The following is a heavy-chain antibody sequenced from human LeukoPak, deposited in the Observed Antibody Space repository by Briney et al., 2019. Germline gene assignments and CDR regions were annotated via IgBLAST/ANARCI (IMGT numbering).Heavy chain of an antibody. CDR2: IIPIFGTA. CDR3: ARAPKLGYCSSTSCYGAWDY. D-gene: IGHD2-2*01. CDR1: GGTFSSYA. J-gene: IGHJ4*02. V-gene: IGHV1-69*13. Sequence: SVKVSCKASGGTFSSYAISWARQAPGQGLEWMGGIIPIFGTANYAQKFQGRVTITADESTSTAYMELSSLRSEDTAVYYCARAPKLGYCSSTSCYGAWDYWGQGTLVTVSS.